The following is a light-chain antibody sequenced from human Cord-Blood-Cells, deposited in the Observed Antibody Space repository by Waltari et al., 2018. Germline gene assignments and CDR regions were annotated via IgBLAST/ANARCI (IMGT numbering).Light chain of an antibody. V-gene: IGLV2-14*01. CDR1: SSDVGGYKY. Sequence: QSALTQPASVSGSPGQSITISCTGTSSDVGGYKYGSWYQQHPGKAPKLMIYEVSNRPSGVSNRFSGSKSGNTASLTISGLQAEDEADYYCSSYTSSSTVVFGGGTKLTVL. CDR2: EVS. CDR3: SSYTSSSTVV. J-gene: IGLJ2*01.